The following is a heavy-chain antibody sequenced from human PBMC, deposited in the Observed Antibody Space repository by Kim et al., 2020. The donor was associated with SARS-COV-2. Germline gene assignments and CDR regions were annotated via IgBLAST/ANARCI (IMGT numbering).Heavy chain of an antibody. CDR2: IYPGDSDT. Sequence: GESLKISCKGSGYSFTSYWIGWVRQMPGKGLEWMGIIYPGDSDTRYSPSFQGQVTISADKSISTAYLQWSSLKASDTAMYYCARAPYGSGSYYMRARGGYYYGMDVWGQGTTVTVSS. D-gene: IGHD3-10*01. J-gene: IGHJ6*02. CDR1: GYSFTSYW. V-gene: IGHV5-51*01. CDR3: ARAPYGSGSYYMRARGGYYYGMDV.